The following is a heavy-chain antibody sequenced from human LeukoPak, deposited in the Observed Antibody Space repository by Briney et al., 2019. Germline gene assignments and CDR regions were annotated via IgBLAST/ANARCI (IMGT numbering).Heavy chain of an antibody. CDR2: INPNSGGT. J-gene: IGHJ4*02. CDR3: ARYGEYCSGGSCYYYFDY. D-gene: IGHD2-15*01. V-gene: IGHV1-2*06. CDR1: GYTFTGYY. Sequence: VASVKVSCKASGYTFTGYYMHWVRQAPGQGLEWMGRINPNSGGTNYAQKFQGRVTMTRDTSISTAYMELSRLRSDDTAVYYCARYGEYCSGGSCYYYFDYWGQGTLVTVSS.